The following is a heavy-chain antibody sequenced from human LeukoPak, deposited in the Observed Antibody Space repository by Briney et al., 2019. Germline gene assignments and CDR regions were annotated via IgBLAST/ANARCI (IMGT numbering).Heavy chain of an antibody. J-gene: IGHJ4*02. Sequence: GASVKVSCKTSGYTFTTYGISWLRQAPGQGLEWMGWISAHKGDTEYAQKFQGRVTMTRNTSTSTAYMELKSLTSDDTAVYYCARADIIVVAGATPVGSGFEYWGQGALITVS. CDR2: ISAHKGDT. CDR3: ARADIIVVAGATPVGSGFEY. D-gene: IGHD2-15*01. CDR1: GYTFTTYG. V-gene: IGHV1-18*01.